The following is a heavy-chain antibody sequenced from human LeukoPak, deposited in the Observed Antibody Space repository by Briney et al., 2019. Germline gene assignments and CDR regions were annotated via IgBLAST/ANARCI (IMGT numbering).Heavy chain of an antibody. V-gene: IGHV1-18*01. Sequence: ASVKVSCKASGYTFTIYGISWVRQAPGQGLEWMGWISAYNGNTNYAQKLQGRVTMTTDTSTSTAYMELRSLRSDDTAVYYCARSYGYNYYYYYYMDVWGKGTTVTVSS. CDR1: GYTFTIYG. J-gene: IGHJ6*03. CDR2: ISAYNGNT. D-gene: IGHD5-18*01. CDR3: ARSYGYNYYYYYYMDV.